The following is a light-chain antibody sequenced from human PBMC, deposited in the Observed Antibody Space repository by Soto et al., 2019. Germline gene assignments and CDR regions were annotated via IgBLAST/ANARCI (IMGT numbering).Light chain of an antibody. CDR2: GAS. J-gene: IGKJ2*01. CDR1: QSVSSN. CDR3: QQYNKWPPYT. Sequence: EVVMTQSPASLSVSPGERASLSCRASQSVSSNLAWYQQKPGQAPRLLIYGASTRATGIPARFSGSGSGTEFTLTISSLQSGDFAVYYCQQYNKWPPYTFGQGTKVDIK. V-gene: IGKV3-15*01.